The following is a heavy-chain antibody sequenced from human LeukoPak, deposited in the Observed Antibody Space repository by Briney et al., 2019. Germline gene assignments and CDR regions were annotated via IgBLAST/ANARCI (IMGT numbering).Heavy chain of an antibody. D-gene: IGHD2-15*01. CDR3: AKQLGYCSDGSCYFPY. J-gene: IGHJ4*02. CDR2: ISNSGGYT. Sequence: SGGSLRLSCAASGFTFSSSAMSWVRQAPGKGLEWVSVISNSGGYTYYADSVQGRFTISRDNSKSTLCLQMNSLRAEDTAVYYCAKQLGYCSDGSCYFPYWGQGTLVTVSS. CDR1: GFTFSSSA. V-gene: IGHV3-23*01.